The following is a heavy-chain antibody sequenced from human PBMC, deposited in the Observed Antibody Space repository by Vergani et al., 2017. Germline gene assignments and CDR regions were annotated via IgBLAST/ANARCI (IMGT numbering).Heavy chain of an antibody. CDR2: ISWNSGSI. D-gene: IGHD6-19*01. J-gene: IGHJ4*02. CDR1: GFTFDDYA. CDR3: AKDLPPGIAVAGTGFDY. Sequence: EVQLVESGGGLVQPGRSLRLSCAASGFTFDDYAMHWVRQAPGKGLEWVSGISWNSGSIGYADSVKGRFTISRDNAKNSLYLQMNSLRAVDTALYYCAKDLPPGIAVAGTGFDYWGQGTLVTVSS. V-gene: IGHV3-9*01.